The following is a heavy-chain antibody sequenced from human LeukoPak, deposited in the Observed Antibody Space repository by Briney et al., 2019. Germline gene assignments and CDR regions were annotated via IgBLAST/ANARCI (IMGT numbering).Heavy chain of an antibody. CDR2: ISSSSSYI. J-gene: IGHJ4*02. Sequence: PGGSLRLSCAASGFTFSSYSMNWVRQAPGKGLEWVSSISSSSSYIYYADSVKGRFTISRDNAKNSLYLQMNSLRAEDTAVYYCARGIVVVYYLDYWGQGTLVTVSS. CDR3: ARGIVVVYYLDY. V-gene: IGHV3-21*01. CDR1: GFTFSSYS. D-gene: IGHD3-22*01.